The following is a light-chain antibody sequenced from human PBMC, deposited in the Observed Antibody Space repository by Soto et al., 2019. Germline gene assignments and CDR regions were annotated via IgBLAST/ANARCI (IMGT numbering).Light chain of an antibody. J-gene: IGKJ5*01. CDR3: QQHETLIT. CDR2: GAF. CDR1: QGVTTN. Sequence: EIVMTQSPDTLSVSPGERATLTCRAGQGVTTNFAWYQHKPGQGPRLLIYGAFTRATGIPDRFSGSGSGTDFTLTISRLEPEDFAVYYCQQHETLITFGQGTRLEIK. V-gene: IGKV3D-15*01.